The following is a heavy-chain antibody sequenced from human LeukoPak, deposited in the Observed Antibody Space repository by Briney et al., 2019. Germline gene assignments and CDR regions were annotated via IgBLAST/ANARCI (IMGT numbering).Heavy chain of an antibody. CDR1: RFTFSDYY. J-gene: IGHJ3*02. Sequence: GGSLRLSCAASRFTFSDYYMSWIRQAPGKGLEWVSYISGSGGTIYYADSVKGRFTISRDNAKNSLYLQMNSLRAEDTAVYYCARAPPRYDYVWGSYRYTDAFDIWGQGTMVTVSS. D-gene: IGHD3-16*02. V-gene: IGHV3-11*01. CDR2: ISGSGGTI. CDR3: ARAPPRYDYVWGSYRYTDAFDI.